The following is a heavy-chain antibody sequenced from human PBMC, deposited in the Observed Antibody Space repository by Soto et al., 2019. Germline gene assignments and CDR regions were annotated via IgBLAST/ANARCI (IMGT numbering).Heavy chain of an antibody. Sequence: PGGSLRLSCVASGFTFSSYAMSWVRQAPGKGLEWVSAISGSGGSTYYADSVKGRFTISRDNSKNTLYLQMNSLRAEDTAVYYCAKAGPYYYGSGSYVVYGMDVWGQGTTVTVSS. CDR3: AKAGPYYYGSGSYVVYGMDV. V-gene: IGHV3-23*01. J-gene: IGHJ6*02. D-gene: IGHD3-10*01. CDR1: GFTFSSYA. CDR2: ISGSGGST.